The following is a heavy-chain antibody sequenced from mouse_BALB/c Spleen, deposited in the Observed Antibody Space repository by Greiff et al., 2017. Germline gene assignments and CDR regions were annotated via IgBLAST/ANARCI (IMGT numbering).Heavy chain of an antibody. CDR1: GFTFSSYA. CDR3: AREGLLPFDY. V-gene: IGHV5-6-5*01. J-gene: IGHJ4*01. D-gene: IGHD3-1*01. CDR2: ISSGGST. Sequence: EVQLVESGGGLVKPGGSLKLSCAASGFTFSSYAMSWVRQTPEKRLEWVASISSGGSTYYPDSVKGRFTISRDNARNILYLQMSSLRSEDTAMYYCAREGLLPFDYWGQGTSVTVSS.